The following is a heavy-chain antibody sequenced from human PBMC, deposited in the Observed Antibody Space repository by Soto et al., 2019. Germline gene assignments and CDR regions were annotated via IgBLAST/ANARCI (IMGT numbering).Heavy chain of an antibody. CDR1: GFTFSSYA. CDR2: ISGSGGST. Sequence: GGSLRLSCAASGFTFSSYAMSWVRQAPGKGLEWVSAISGSGGSTYYADSVKGRFTISRDNSKNTLYLQMNSLRAEDTAVYYCAKDFGHYDILTGYPTFGSWGQGILVTVS. D-gene: IGHD3-9*01. CDR3: AKDFGHYDILTGYPTFGS. J-gene: IGHJ4*02. V-gene: IGHV3-23*01.